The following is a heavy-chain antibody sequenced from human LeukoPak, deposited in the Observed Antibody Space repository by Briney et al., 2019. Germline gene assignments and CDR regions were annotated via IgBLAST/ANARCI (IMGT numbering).Heavy chain of an antibody. CDR3: ARSGYYYDSSGYYPFDY. V-gene: IGHV4-39*07. Sequence: PSETLSLTCTVSGGSISSSSYYWGWIRQPPGKGLEWIGSIYYSGSTYYNPSLKSRVTISVDTSKNQFSLKLSSVTAADTAVYYCARSGYYYDSSGYYPFDYWGQGTLVTVSS. D-gene: IGHD3-22*01. J-gene: IGHJ4*02. CDR1: GGSISSSSYY. CDR2: IYYSGST.